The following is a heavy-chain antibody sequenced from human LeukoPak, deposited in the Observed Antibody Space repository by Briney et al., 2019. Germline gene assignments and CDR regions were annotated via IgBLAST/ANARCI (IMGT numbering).Heavy chain of an antibody. J-gene: IGHJ4*02. CDR1: GFTFSSYS. V-gene: IGHV3-7*01. CDR2: VKQDGSEK. CDR3: ARALDTSSSRYQPFEY. D-gene: IGHD2-2*01. Sequence: QTGGSLRLSCAASGFTFSSYSMSWVRLAPGKGLEWVANVKQDGSEKYYVDSVKGRFTISRDNAKNSLFLQMNSLRAEDTAVYYCARALDTSSSRYQPFEYWGQGTLVTVSS.